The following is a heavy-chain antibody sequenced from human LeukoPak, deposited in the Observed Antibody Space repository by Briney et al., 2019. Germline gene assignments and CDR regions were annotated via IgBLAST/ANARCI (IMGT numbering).Heavy chain of an antibody. Sequence: SVKVSCKASGGTFSSYAISWVRQAPGQGLEWMGGIIPIFGTANYAQKFQGRVTITADKSTSTAYMELSSLRSEDTAVYYCARGEQLPNWFDPWGQGTLVTVSS. CDR3: ARGEQLPNWFDP. CDR1: GGTFSSYA. CDR2: IIPIFGTA. D-gene: IGHD2-2*01. J-gene: IGHJ5*02. V-gene: IGHV1-69*06.